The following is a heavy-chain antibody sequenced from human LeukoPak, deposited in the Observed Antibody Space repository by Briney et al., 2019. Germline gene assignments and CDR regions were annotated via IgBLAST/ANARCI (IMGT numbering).Heavy chain of an antibody. CDR3: ARVPYYYDSSGYYFNGIDY. D-gene: IGHD3-22*01. Sequence: ASVKVSCKASGYTFTGYYMHWVRQAPGQGLEWMGWINPNSGGTNYAQKFQGRVTMTRDTSISTAYMELSRLRSDDTAVYYCARVPYYYDSSGYYFNGIDYWGQGTLVTVSS. CDR1: GYTFTGYY. CDR2: INPNSGGT. J-gene: IGHJ4*02. V-gene: IGHV1-2*02.